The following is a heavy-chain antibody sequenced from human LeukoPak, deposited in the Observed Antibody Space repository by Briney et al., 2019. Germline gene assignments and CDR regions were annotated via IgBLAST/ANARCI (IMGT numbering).Heavy chain of an antibody. Sequence: ASVKVSCKASGYTFTSYAMNWVRQAPGQGLERMGWINTNTGNPTYAQGFTGRFVFSLDTSVSTAYLQISSLKAEDTAVYYCARDQWIQLWSTPDAFDIWGQGTMVTVSS. CDR2: INTNTGNP. J-gene: IGHJ3*02. D-gene: IGHD5-18*01. CDR3: ARDQWIQLWSTPDAFDI. V-gene: IGHV7-4-1*02. CDR1: GYTFTSYA.